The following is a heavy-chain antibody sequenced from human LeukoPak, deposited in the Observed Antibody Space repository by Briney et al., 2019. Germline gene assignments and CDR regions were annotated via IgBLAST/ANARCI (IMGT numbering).Heavy chain of an antibody. V-gene: IGHV3-23*01. D-gene: IGHD3-10*01. CDR3: AKARSHYYGSGSYLDY. J-gene: IGHJ4*02. CDR2: ISGSGGST. Sequence: GGALRVSCAASGFTFSSYAMSWVRQAPGKGREGVSAISGSGGSTYYADSVKGRFTISRDNSKNTLYLQMNSLRAEDTAVYYCAKARSHYYGSGSYLDYWGQGTLVTVSS. CDR1: GFTFSSYA.